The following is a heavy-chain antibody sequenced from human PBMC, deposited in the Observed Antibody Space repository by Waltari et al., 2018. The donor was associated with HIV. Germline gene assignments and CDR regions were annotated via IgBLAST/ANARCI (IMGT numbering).Heavy chain of an antibody. Sequence: EVQLVESGGGLVLPGRSLTLSCAASGFTFDDYSMLWVRQAAGKGREWVSGISWNSGTRGYADSVKCRFTISRDNAKNSRYLQMNSLRAEDTALYYCAKDKRSGYGGNSVWYFDLWGRGTLVTVSS. CDR3: AKDKRSGYGGNSVWYFDL. J-gene: IGHJ2*01. V-gene: IGHV3-9*01. CDR2: ISWNSGTR. D-gene: IGHD4-17*01. CDR1: GFTFDDYS.